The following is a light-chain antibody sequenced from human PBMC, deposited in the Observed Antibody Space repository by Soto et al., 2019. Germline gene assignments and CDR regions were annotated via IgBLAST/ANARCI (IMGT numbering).Light chain of an antibody. J-gene: IGKJ2*01. CDR1: QSVLYSSNNKNY. CDR3: QQYYSTPAGT. V-gene: IGKV4-1*01. Sequence: DIVMTQSPDSLAVSLGERATINCKSSQSVLYSSNNKNYLAWYQQKPGQPPKLLIYWASTRESGVADRFSGSGSGTDFTLTISSLQAEDVAVYYCQQYYSTPAGTFGQGTKLEIK. CDR2: WAS.